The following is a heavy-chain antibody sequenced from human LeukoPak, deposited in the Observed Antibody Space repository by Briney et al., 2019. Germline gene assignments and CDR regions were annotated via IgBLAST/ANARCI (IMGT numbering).Heavy chain of an antibody. J-gene: IGHJ4*02. CDR2: IYHSGST. D-gene: IGHD2-2*02. CDR1: GYSISNDYY. CDR3: ARLSGAPVRHPIYHFDY. V-gene: IGHV4-38-2*01. Sequence: SETLSLTCAVSGYSISNDYYWGWVRQPPGKGLEWIGNIYHSGSTYKNPSLKIRLTMSLDTSKNQFSLKLISVTAADTAMYYCARLSGAPVRHPIYHFDYWGQGTLVTVSS.